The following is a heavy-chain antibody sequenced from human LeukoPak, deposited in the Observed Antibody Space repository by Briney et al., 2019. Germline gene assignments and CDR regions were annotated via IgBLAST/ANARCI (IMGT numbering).Heavy chain of an antibody. CDR1: GFTFSSYW. D-gene: IGHD6-13*01. J-gene: IGHJ4*02. V-gene: IGHV3-74*01. CDR2: IDTDGSNT. Sequence: GGSLRLSCAASGFTFSSYWMHWVRQAPGKGLVWVSRIDTDGSNTAYADSVKGQFTISRDNAKNSLYLQMNSLRAEDTAVYFCGRDAPYSNSFVDYWGQGTLVTVSS. CDR3: GRDAPYSNSFVDY.